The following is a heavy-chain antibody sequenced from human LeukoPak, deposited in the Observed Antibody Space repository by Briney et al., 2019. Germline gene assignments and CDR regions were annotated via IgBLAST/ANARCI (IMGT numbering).Heavy chain of an antibody. CDR1: GFTFSSYV. CDR3: GKGNSGSYYDAFDI. D-gene: IGHD1-26*01. J-gene: IGHJ3*02. CDR2: IWFDGTYT. Sequence: GRSLRLSCAASGFTFSSYVMHWARQAPGKGLEWVALIWFDGTYTYYADSVKGRFTISRDNSENTLCLQMNTLRAEDTAVYYCGKGNSGSYYDAFDIWGQGTMVTVSS. V-gene: IGHV3-33*06.